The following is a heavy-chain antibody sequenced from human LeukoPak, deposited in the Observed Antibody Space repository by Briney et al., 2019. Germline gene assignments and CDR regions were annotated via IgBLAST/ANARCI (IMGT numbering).Heavy chain of an antibody. CDR2: ISGSGGST. J-gene: IGHJ4*02. V-gene: IGHV3-23*01. D-gene: IGHD3-10*01. Sequence: GGTLRLSCAASGFTFSSYGMSWVRQAPGKGLEWVSAISGSGGSTYYADSVKGRFTISRDNSKNTLYLQMNSPRAEDTAVYYCAKDLRSGSYDPGAFDYWGQGTLVTVSS. CDR3: AKDLRSGSYDPGAFDY. CDR1: GFTFSSYG.